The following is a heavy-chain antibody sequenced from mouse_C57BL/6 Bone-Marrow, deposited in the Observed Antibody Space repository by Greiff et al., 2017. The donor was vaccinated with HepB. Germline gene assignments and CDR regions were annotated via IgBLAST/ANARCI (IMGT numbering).Heavy chain of an antibody. J-gene: IGHJ4*01. Sequence: EVQLQQSEPGLVKPSQSLSLTCSVTGYSITSGYYWNWIRQFPGNKLEWMGYISYDGSNNYNPSLKNRISITRDTSKNQFFLKLNSVTTEDTATYYCARGGSNYEDYAMDYWGQGTSVTVSS. CDR1: GYSITSGYY. CDR3: ARGGSNYEDYAMDY. D-gene: IGHD2-5*01. V-gene: IGHV3-6*01. CDR2: ISYDGSN.